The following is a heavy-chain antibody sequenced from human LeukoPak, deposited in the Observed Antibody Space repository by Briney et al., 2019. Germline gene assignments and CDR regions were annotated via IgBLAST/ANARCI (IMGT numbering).Heavy chain of an antibody. CDR1: GFTFDDYA. J-gene: IGHJ4*02. Sequence: GGSLRLSCAASGFTFDDYAIHWVRQAPGKGLEWVSGINWNSGSKHYADSVKGRFTISRDNAKNSLYLQMNSLRAEDTALYYCAKDFSSGYYYFDYWGQGTLVTVSS. CDR3: AKDFSSGYYYFDY. V-gene: IGHV3-9*01. D-gene: IGHD3-22*01. CDR2: INWNSGSK.